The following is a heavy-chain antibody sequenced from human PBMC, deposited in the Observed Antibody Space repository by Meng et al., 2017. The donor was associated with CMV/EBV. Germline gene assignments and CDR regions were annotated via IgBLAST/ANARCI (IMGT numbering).Heavy chain of an antibody. CDR1: GFTFSDYY. D-gene: IGHD6-19*01. Sequence: QGQVVQSGAEMKKLGASVKVSCTTSGFTFSDYYIHWVRQAPGQGLEWMGWVNSNNDATNYARKFQGRVSMTRDTSISTAHMELSRLMSDDTAVYYCVRSSGWSLFDYWGQGTLVTVAS. CDR3: VRSSGWSLFDY. CDR2: VNSNNDAT. J-gene: IGHJ4*02. V-gene: IGHV1-2*02.